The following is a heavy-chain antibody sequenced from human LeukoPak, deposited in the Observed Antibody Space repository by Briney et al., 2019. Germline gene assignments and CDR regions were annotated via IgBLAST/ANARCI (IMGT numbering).Heavy chain of an antibody. CDR2: IKSKTNDETT. Sequence: GGSLRLSCAASGFTFNNAWMSWVRQAPGEGLEWVGRIKSKTNDETTDYAAPVKGRFTISRDDSKNTLYLQMNSLKTEDTAVYYCTAGTGYSDHDYWGQGTLVTVSS. CDR1: GFTFNNAW. V-gene: IGHV3-15*01. D-gene: IGHD5-12*01. CDR3: TAGTGYSDHDY. J-gene: IGHJ4*02.